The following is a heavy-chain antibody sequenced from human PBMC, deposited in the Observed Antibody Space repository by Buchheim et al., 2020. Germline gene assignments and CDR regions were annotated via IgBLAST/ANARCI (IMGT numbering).Heavy chain of an antibody. CDR2: IYYSGST. J-gene: IGHJ4*02. CDR3: ARLYCSGGSCYFDY. D-gene: IGHD2-15*01. V-gene: IGHV4-59*08. CDR1: GGSISSYY. Sequence: QVQLQESGPGLVKPSETLSLTCTVSGGSISSYYCSWIRQPPGKGLEWIGYIYYSGSTNYNPSLKSRVTISVDTSKNQFSLKLSSVTAADTAVYYCARLYCSGGSCYFDYWGQGTL.